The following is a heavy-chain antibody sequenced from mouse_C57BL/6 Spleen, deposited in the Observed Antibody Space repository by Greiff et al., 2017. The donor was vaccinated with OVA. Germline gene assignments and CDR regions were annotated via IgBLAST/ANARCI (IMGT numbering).Heavy chain of an antibody. CDR1: GFTFSDYG. Sequence: EVHLVESGGGLVKPGGSLKLSCAASGFTFSDYGMHWVRQAPEKGLEWVAYISSGSSTIYYADTVQGRFTLSRDNAKNTLFLQMTSLRSEDTAMYYCARGSYGYGDYYAKDDWGQGTSVTVSS. J-gene: IGHJ4*01. CDR2: ISSGSSTI. V-gene: IGHV5-17*01. D-gene: IGHD2-2*01. CDR3: ARGSYGYGDYYAKDD.